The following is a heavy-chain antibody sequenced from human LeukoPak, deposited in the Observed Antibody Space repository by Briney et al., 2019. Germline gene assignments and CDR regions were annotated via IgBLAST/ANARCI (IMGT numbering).Heavy chain of an antibody. J-gene: IGHJ4*02. Sequence: GGSLRLSCAASGFTFSTYAMSWVRQAPGKGLEWVSGISGSGGSTYYADSVKGRFTISRDNSKNTLYLQINSLSAEDTAVYYCAKGRYYYEDWGQGTPVTVSS. CDR1: GFTFSTYA. CDR3: AKGRYYYED. D-gene: IGHD2-2*01. V-gene: IGHV3-23*01. CDR2: ISGSGGST.